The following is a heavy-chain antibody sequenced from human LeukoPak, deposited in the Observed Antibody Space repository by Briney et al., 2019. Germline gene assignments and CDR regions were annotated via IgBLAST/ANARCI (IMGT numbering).Heavy chain of an antibody. CDR1: GGSISSGGYY. D-gene: IGHD4-23*01. Sequence: SETLSLTCTVSGGSISSGGYYWSWLRQHPGKGLEWIGYIYYSGSTYYNPSLKSRVTISVDTSKNQFSLKLSSVTAADTAVYYCARATVVTPHYFDYWGQGTLVTVSS. J-gene: IGHJ4*02. CDR2: IYYSGST. V-gene: IGHV4-31*03. CDR3: ARATVVTPHYFDY.